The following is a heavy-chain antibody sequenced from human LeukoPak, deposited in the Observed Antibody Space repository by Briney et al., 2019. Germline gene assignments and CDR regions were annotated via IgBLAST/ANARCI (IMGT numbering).Heavy chain of an antibody. CDR2: IKQDGSEK. Sequence: GGSLRLSCAASGFTFSSYWMSWVRQAPGKGLEWVANIKQDGSEKYYVDSVKGRFTISRDNAKSSLYLQMNSLRAEDTAVYYCAKGSSWSPYYFNYWGQGTLVTVSS. CDR1: GFTFSSYW. D-gene: IGHD6-13*01. CDR3: AKGSSWSPYYFNY. J-gene: IGHJ4*02. V-gene: IGHV3-7*03.